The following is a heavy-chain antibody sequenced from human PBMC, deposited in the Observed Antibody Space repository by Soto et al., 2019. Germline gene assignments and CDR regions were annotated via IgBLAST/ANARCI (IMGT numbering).Heavy chain of an antibody. J-gene: IGHJ4*02. CDR2: INHSGST. D-gene: IGHD3-22*01. V-gene: IGHV4-34*01. CDR1: GGSFSGYY. CDR3: ASQSYDRSDYFDY. Sequence: SETLSLTCAVYGGSFSGYYWSWIRQPPGKGLEWIGEINHSGSTNYNPSLKSRVTISVDTSKNQFSLKLSSVTAADTAVYFCASQSYDRSDYFDYWGQGTQVT.